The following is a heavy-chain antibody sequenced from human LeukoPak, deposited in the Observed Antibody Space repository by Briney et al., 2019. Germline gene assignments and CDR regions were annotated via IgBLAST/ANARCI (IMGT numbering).Heavy chain of an antibody. CDR3: ARYQVGADYYFDY. J-gene: IGHJ4*02. CDR1: GGSISSYY. D-gene: IGHD2-2*01. Sequence: SETLSLTCTVSGGSISSYYWSWIRQPPGKGLEWIGYVFHSGSTNYNPSLKSRVTISVDTSKNQFSLKLSSVTAADTAVYYCARYQVGADYYFDYWGQGTLVTVSS. CDR2: VFHSGST. V-gene: IGHV4-59*01.